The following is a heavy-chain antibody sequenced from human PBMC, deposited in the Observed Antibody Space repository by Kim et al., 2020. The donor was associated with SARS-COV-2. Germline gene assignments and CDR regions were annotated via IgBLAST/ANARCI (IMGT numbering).Heavy chain of an antibody. D-gene: IGHD6-13*01. J-gene: IGHJ5*02. Sequence: YEQKFQGRVIMTRDTSTSTVYMELSSLRSEDTAVYYCARLMAAAGYKWFDPWGQGTPVTVSS. V-gene: IGHV1-46*01. CDR3: ARLMAAAGYKWFDP.